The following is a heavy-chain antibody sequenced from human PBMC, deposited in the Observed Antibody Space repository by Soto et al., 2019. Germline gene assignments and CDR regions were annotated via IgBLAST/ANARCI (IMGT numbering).Heavy chain of an antibody. CDR2: IIPIFGTA. CDR1: GGTFSSYA. D-gene: IGHD1-20*01. V-gene: IGHV1-69*01. CDR3: ARGINWNDAHFDY. J-gene: IGHJ4*02. Sequence: QVQLVQSGAEVKKPGSSVKVSCKASGGTFSSYAISWVRQAPGQGLEWMGGIIPIFGTANYAQQFQGRVTHSADESTSTAYRELRSLRSEDTAVYYCARGINWNDAHFDYWGQGTLVTVSS.